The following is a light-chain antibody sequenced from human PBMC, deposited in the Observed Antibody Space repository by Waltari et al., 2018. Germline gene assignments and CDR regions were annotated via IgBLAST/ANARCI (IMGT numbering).Light chain of an antibody. CDR3: QLRTGWPMT. CDR1: QSVSNS. J-gene: IGKJ5*01. V-gene: IGKV3-11*01. Sequence: EVVLTQSPATLSLSPGERATLPCRASQSVSNSLAWYRQKPGQAPSLIIYDASTRAAGIPDRFSGSGSGTYFTLTIISLEPEDFAVYYCQLRTGWPMTFGQGTRLEIK. CDR2: DAS.